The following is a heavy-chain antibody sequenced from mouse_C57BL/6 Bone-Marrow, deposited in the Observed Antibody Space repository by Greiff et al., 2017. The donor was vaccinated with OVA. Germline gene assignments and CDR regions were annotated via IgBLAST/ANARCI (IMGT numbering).Heavy chain of an antibody. Sequence: VQLQQSGAELARPGASVKLSCKASGYTFTSSGISWVKQRPGQGLEWIGEIYPRRGNTYYNEKFKGKATLTADKSSSTAYMELRSLTSEDSAVYFCARWAYWGQGTLVTVSA. CDR2: IYPRRGNT. V-gene: IGHV1-81*01. CDR1: GYTFTSSG. CDR3: ARWAY. J-gene: IGHJ3*01.